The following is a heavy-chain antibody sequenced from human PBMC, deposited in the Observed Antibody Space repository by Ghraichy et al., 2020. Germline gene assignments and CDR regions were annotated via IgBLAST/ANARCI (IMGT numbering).Heavy chain of an antibody. V-gene: IGHV1-8*01. CDR2: MNPNSGNT. J-gene: IGHJ6*02. CDR1: GYTFTSYD. Sequence: ASVKVSCKASGYTFTSYDINWVRQATGQGLEWMGWMNPNSGNTVYAQNFQGRVTMTRNTSISTAYMELSSLRSDDTAVYYCASGFTMVRGVSPTGYYGMDVWGQGTTVTVSS. D-gene: IGHD3-10*01. CDR3: ASGFTMVRGVSPTGYYGMDV.